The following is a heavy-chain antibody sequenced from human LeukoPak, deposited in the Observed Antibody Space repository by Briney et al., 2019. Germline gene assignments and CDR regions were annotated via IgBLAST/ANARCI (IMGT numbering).Heavy chain of an antibody. CDR3: AKDAQRGLDYSNSLEK. D-gene: IGHD4-11*01. CDR2: IWNDGSSQ. Sequence: PGESLRLSCVASHFTFSHFGMHWVRQAPGKGLEWVAVIWNDGSSQYYADSVKGRFTISRDNSQNTVYLQMNGLRAEDTAVYYCAKDAQRGLDYSNSLEKWGQGTLVIVSS. J-gene: IGHJ4*02. V-gene: IGHV3-33*06. CDR1: HFTFSHFG.